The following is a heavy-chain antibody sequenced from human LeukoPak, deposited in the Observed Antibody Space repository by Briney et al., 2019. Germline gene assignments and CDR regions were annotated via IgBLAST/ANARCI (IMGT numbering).Heavy chain of an antibody. J-gene: IGHJ6*02. D-gene: IGHD5-18*01. CDR2: IHYSGST. Sequence: PSETLSLTCTVSGGSISSYCWSWIRQPPGKGLEWIGYIHYSGSTKYNPSLNSRVTISVDTSKNQFSLRLSSVTAADTAVYYCARRDANTAMDVWGQGTTVTVSS. CDR1: GGSISSYC. V-gene: IGHV4-59*08. CDR3: ARRDANTAMDV.